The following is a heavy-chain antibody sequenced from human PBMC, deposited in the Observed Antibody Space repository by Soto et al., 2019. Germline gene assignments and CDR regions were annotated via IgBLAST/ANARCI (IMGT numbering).Heavy chain of an antibody. CDR3: AKGLLSFHYGMEV. J-gene: IGHJ6*02. D-gene: IGHD3-16*02. Sequence: GGSLRLSCATSGFTFNTYPMTWVRQAPGKGLEWVSSISSTAGRTSSYADSVKGRFAISRDFSDNTVYLQMNNLRVDDTAVYFCAKGLLSFHYGMEVWGQGPKVTVYS. CDR1: GFTFNTYP. V-gene: IGHV3-23*01. CDR2: ISSTAGRTS.